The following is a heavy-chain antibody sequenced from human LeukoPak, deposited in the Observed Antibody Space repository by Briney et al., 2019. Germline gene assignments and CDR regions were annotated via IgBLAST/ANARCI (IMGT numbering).Heavy chain of an antibody. CDR2: IISGGGT. CDR3: ARGSRSTLSGFDY. CDR1: GFTFSTYA. D-gene: IGHD3-10*01. Sequence: GGSLRLSCAASGFTFSTYAMSWVRQAPGKGLEWVSTIISGGGTSYADSVKGRFTISRDNAKNTLYLQMNSLRAEDTAVYYCARGSRSTLSGFDYWGQGTLVTVSS. J-gene: IGHJ4*02. V-gene: IGHV3-23*01.